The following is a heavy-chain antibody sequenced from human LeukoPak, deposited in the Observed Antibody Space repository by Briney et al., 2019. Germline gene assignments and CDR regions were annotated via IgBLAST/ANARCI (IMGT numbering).Heavy chain of an antibody. Sequence: SETLSLTCTVSGASISSFYWSWIRQSPGKELEWIGYIFTSGSSNYNPSLKSRVTVSVDTSKNQFSLKLSPVTAADTAVYYCARLYNDFWGAFDIWGQGTMVPVSS. CDR1: GASISSFY. V-gene: IGHV4-4*09. CDR3: ARLYNDFWGAFDI. D-gene: IGHD3-3*01. CDR2: IFTSGSS. J-gene: IGHJ3*02.